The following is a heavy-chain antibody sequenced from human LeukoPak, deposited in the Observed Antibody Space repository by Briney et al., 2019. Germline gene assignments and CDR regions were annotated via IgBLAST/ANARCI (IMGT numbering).Heavy chain of an antibody. Sequence: GASVKVSCKVSGYTLSELFMHWVRQAPGKGLEWMGGFDPEDGEAICAQDFQGRVTMTKDTSTDTAYMELSSLRSEDTALYYCTTDILDYCDTASCHKGNSWGQGTLVIVSS. CDR3: TTDILDYCDTASCHKGNS. CDR1: GYTLSELF. J-gene: IGHJ4*02. CDR2: FDPEDGEA. D-gene: IGHD2-2*02. V-gene: IGHV1-24*01.